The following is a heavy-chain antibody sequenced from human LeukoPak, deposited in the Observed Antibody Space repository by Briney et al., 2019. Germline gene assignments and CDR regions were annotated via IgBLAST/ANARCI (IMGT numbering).Heavy chain of an antibody. D-gene: IGHD6-13*01. CDR1: GYTFTSYY. V-gene: IGHV1-46*01. CDR2: INPSGGST. Sequence: GASVKVSCKASGYTFTSYYMHWVRQAPGQGLEWMGIINPSGGSTGYAQKFQGRVTMTRDTSTSTVYMELSSLGSDDTAVYYCARDAGYSSSWYASHWFDPWGQGTLVTVSS. CDR3: ARDAGYSSSWYASHWFDP. J-gene: IGHJ5*02.